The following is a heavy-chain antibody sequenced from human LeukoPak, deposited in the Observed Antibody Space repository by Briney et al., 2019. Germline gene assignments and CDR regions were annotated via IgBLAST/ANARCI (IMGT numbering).Heavy chain of an antibody. D-gene: IGHD5-12*01. J-gene: IGHJ4*02. V-gene: IGHV3-21*01. CDR1: GFTFSSYS. CDR2: ISSSSSYI. CDR3: AREGDVDIVATIGYYGY. Sequence: GGSLRLSCAASGFTFSSYSMNWVRQAPGEGLEWVSSISSSSSYIYYADSVKGRFTISRDNAKNSLYLQMNSLRAEDTAVYYCAREGDVDIVATIGYYGYWGQGTLVTVSS.